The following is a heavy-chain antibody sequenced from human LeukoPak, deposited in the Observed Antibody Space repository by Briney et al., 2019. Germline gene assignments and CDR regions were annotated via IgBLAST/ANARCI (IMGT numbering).Heavy chain of an antibody. CDR3: ARRPKTHYYDSSGYYYNWFDP. Sequence: GESLKISCKGSGYNFTSYWIGWVRQMSGKGLEWMGITYPGDSNTRYSPSFQGQVTISADKSINTAYLQWSSLKASDTAMYYCARRPKTHYYDSSGYYYNWFDPWGQGTLVTVSS. CDR1: GYNFTSYW. CDR2: TYPGDSNT. J-gene: IGHJ5*02. D-gene: IGHD3-22*01. V-gene: IGHV5-51*01.